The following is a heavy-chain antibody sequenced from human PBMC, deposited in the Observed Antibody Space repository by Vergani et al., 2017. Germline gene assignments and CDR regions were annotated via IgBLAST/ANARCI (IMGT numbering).Heavy chain of an antibody. V-gene: IGHV4-31*11. CDR1: GGSISSGDHC. D-gene: IGHD6-25*01. Sequence: QVQLQESGPGVVKPSQTLSLTCAVSGGSISSGDHCWTWIRQRPGKGLEWIGYIFYSGTTYDNPSLRSRLTISVDTSQNQFSPKLRSVTAADTAVYYCARVDTQVPATSHFYYMDVWGKXP. CDR2: IFYSGTT. J-gene: IGHJ6*03. CDR3: ARVDTQVPATSHFYYMDV.